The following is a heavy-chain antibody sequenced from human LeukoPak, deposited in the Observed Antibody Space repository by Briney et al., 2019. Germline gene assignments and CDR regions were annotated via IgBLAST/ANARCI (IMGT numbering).Heavy chain of an antibody. D-gene: IGHD6-19*01. CDR1: GGSISSYY. Sequence: PSETLSLTCTVSGGSISSYYWSWIRQPPGKGLEWIGYIYYSGSTNYNPSLKSRVTISVDTSKNQFSLKLSSVTAADTAVYYCARVRIRGWYKGGFDYWGQGTLVTVSS. CDR3: ARVRIRGWYKGGFDY. J-gene: IGHJ4*02. CDR2: IYYSGST. V-gene: IGHV4-59*01.